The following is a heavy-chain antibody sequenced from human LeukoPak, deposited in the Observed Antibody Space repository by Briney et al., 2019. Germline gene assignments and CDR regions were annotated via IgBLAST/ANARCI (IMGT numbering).Heavy chain of an antibody. Sequence: GGSLRLSCAASGFTFSSYSMNWVRQAPGKGLEWVSSISSSSSYIHYADSAKGRFTISRDNAKNSLYLQMNSLRAEDTAVYYCARVGPGRYCSGGSCYSDYWGQGTLVTVSS. V-gene: IGHV3-21*01. CDR3: ARVGPGRYCSGGSCYSDY. J-gene: IGHJ4*02. CDR1: GFTFSSYS. CDR2: ISSSSSYI. D-gene: IGHD2-15*01.